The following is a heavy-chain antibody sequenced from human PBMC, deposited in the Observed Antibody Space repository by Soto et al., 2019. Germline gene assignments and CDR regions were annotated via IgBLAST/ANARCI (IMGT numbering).Heavy chain of an antibody. CDR2: IIPILDIA. CDR1: GDTFSSYT. J-gene: IGHJ3*02. Sequence: QVQLVQSGAEVKKPGSSVKVSCKASGDTFSSYTISWVRQAPGQGLEWIGRIIPILDIANYAQKFQGRVTITGEKSTSTAYMELSSLRSEDTAVYYCSAGGHGAFDIWGQGTMVTVSS. D-gene: IGHD1-26*01. V-gene: IGHV1-69*02. CDR3: SAGGHGAFDI.